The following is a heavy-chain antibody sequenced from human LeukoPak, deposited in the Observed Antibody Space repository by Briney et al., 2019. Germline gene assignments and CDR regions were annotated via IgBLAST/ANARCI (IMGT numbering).Heavy chain of an antibody. J-gene: IGHJ3*02. CDR2: ITSSSSYI. D-gene: IGHD1-7*01. CDR1: GFTFSRYS. CDR3: VSGNYERI. V-gene: IGHV3-21*01. Sequence: VGSLRLSCAASGFTFSRYSMNWVRQAPGRGLEWVSSITSSSSYIYYADSVKGRFTISRDNAKNSLYLQMNSLRAEDTAVYYCVSGNYERIWGQGTMVTVSS.